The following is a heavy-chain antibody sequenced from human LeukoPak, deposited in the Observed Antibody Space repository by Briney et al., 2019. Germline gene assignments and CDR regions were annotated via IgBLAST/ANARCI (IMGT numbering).Heavy chain of an antibody. D-gene: IGHD2-15*01. Sequence: GGSLRLSCAASGFTFSDYYMSWIRQAPGKGLEWVSSISSSSSYIYYADSVKGRFTIPRDNAKNSLYLQMNSLRAEDTAVYYCARDCSGGSCPNAEYFQHWGQGTLVTVSS. CDR1: GFTFSDYY. J-gene: IGHJ1*01. CDR3: ARDCSGGSCPNAEYFQH. V-gene: IGHV3-11*06. CDR2: ISSSSSYI.